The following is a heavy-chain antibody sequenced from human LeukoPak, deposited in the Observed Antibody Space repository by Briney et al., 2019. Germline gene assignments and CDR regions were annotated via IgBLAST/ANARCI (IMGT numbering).Heavy chain of an antibody. J-gene: IGHJ3*02. CDR1: GFIFGTYA. CDR3: ARQETSSYNGAFDI. V-gene: IGHV3-23*01. D-gene: IGHD1-26*01. Sequence: GGSLSLSCVASGFIFGTYAMSWVRQVPGKGLQWVSAITGSGDSTYYADSVKGRFSISRDNSKNTLYLQMNSLRADDTAVYHCARQETSSYNGAFDIWGQGTMVTVSS. CDR2: ITGSGDST.